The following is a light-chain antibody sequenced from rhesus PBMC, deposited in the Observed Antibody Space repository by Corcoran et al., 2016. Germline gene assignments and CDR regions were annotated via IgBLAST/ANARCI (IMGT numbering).Light chain of an antibody. CDR3: LQHNSYPWT. V-gene: IGKV1-28*01. CDR1: QGISSY. Sequence: DIQMTQSPSSLSASVGDTVTITCRASQGISSYLNWFQQKPGKAPKLLIYAASSLESGVPSRFSGSGSGTAFPLTISSLQPEDFAAYYCLQHNSYPWTFGQGTKVEIK. J-gene: IGKJ1*01. CDR2: AAS.